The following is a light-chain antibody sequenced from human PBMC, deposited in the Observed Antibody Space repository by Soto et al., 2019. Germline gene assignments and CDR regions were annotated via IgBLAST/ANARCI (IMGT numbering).Light chain of an antibody. Sequence: DIQMTQSPSSLSASVGDRVTITCRASQSISSYLNWYQQKPGKAPNLLIYAASSLQSGVSSRFSGSGSGTDFTLTISSLQPVDCGIYYCQQTYSTPRTFGQGTKVEIK. J-gene: IGKJ1*01. V-gene: IGKV1-39*01. CDR2: AAS. CDR1: QSISSY. CDR3: QQTYSTPRT.